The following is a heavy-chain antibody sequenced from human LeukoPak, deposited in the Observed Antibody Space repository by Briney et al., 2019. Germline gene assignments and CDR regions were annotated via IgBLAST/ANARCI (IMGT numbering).Heavy chain of an antibody. CDR1: GFTFSSYW. CDR3: ARYLTQYYYDSSGYLDY. D-gene: IGHD3-22*01. J-gene: IGHJ4*02. Sequence: GGSLRLSCAASGFTFSSYWMSWVRQAPGKGLEWVANIKQDGSEKYYVDSVKGRFTISRDNAKNSLYLQMNSLRAEDTAVYYCARYLTQYYYDSSGYLDYWGQGTLVTVSS. CDR2: IKQDGSEK. V-gene: IGHV3-7*01.